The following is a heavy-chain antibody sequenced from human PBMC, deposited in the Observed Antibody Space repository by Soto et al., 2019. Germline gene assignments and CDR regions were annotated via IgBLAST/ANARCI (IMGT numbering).Heavy chain of an antibody. CDR1: GFTFSCYA. CDR2: ISGSGGST. V-gene: IGHV3-23*01. D-gene: IGHD6-13*01. J-gene: IGHJ4*02. CDR3: AKGTSRIAAAGTPFDY. Sequence: PGGSLRLSCAASGFTFSCYAMSWVRQAPGKGLEWVSAISGSGGSTYYADSVKGRFTISRDNSKNTLYLQMNSLRAEDTAVYYCAKGTSRIAAAGTPFDYWGQGTLVTVSS.